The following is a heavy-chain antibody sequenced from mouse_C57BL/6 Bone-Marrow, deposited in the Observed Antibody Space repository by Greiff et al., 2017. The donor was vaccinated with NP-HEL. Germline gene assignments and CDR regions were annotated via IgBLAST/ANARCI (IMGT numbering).Heavy chain of an antibody. J-gene: IGHJ3*01. V-gene: IGHV5-6*01. D-gene: IGHD2-4*01. Sequence: EVKLVESGGDLVKPGGSLKLSCAASGFTFSSYGMSWVRQTPDKRLEWVATISSGGSYTYYPDSVKGRYTISRDNAKNTLYLQMSSLKSEDTAMYYCASYDYPFAYWGQGTLVTVSA. CDR3: ASYDYPFAY. CDR2: ISSGGSYT. CDR1: GFTFSSYG.